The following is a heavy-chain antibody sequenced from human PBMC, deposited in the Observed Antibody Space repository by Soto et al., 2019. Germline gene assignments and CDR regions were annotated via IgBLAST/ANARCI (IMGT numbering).Heavy chain of an antibody. D-gene: IGHD6-19*01. J-gene: IGHJ3*02. V-gene: IGHV4-34*01. CDR2: IKHSGNS. Sequence: SENLSLTCAVYAGYFSHYYWNWIRQPPGQGLEWIGKIKHSGNSICNPSLRSRVSISVVMSKNQFSLRLTSVTAADTAVYYCARGGSSDWQVALDIWGQGTMVTVSS. CDR1: AGYFSHYY. CDR3: ARGGSSDWQVALDI.